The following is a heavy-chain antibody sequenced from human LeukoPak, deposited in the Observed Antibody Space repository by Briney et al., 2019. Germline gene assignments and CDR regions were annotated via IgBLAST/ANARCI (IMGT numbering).Heavy chain of an antibody. CDR3: ARQMSWGRYCSSTSCRPDDAFDI. CDR2: IYYSGST. CDR1: GGSISSYY. V-gene: IGHV4-59*08. Sequence: PSETLSLTCTVSGGSISSYYWSWIRQPPGKGLEWIGYIYYSGSTNYNPSLKSRVTISVDTSKNQFSLKLSSVTAADTAVYYCARQMSWGRYCSSTSCRPDDAFDIWGQGTMVTVSS. D-gene: IGHD2-2*01. J-gene: IGHJ3*02.